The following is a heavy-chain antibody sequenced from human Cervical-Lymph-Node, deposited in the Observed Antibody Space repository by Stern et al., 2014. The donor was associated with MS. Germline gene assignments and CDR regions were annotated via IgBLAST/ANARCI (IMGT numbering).Heavy chain of an antibody. Sequence: DQLVQSGGGLVRPGGSLRLSCAASGFTFTNAWMNWVRQAPGKGLEWLGRIKSKADGGTTEDAAPMKGRFTISRDDSKNTVYLLMNSLKSEDTAVYYCTTSVRVSVYFDYWGQGTLVTVSS. J-gene: IGHJ4*02. CDR1: GFTFTNAW. D-gene: IGHD5/OR15-5a*01. CDR3: TTSVRVSVYFDY. V-gene: IGHV3-15*01. CDR2: IKSKADGGTT.